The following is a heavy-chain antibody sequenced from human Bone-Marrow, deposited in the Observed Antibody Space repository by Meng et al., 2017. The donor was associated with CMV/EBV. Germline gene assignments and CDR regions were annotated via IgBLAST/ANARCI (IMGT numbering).Heavy chain of an antibody. D-gene: IGHD3-3*01. CDR2: IIPILGIA. V-gene: IGHV1-69*10. CDR1: GGTFSSYA. J-gene: IGHJ6*02. Sequence: SVKVSCKASGGTFSSYAISWVRQAPGQGLEWMGGIIPILGIANYAQKFQGRVTITADKSTSTAYMELSSLRSEDTAVYYCARYSLEWLLYYHYYYGMDVWGQGTTVTVSS. CDR3: ARYSLEWLLYYHYYYGMDV.